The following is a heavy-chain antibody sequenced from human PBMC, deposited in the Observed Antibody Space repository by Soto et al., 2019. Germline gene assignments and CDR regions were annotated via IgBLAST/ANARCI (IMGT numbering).Heavy chain of an antibody. CDR3: AKDLAYYYDSSGYSTLFDY. V-gene: IGHV3-30*18. Sequence: PGGSLRLSCAAPGFTFSSYGMHWVRQAPGKGLEWVAVISYDGSNKYYADSVKGRFTISRDNSKNTLYLQMNSLRAEDTAVYYCAKDLAYYYDSSGYSTLFDYWGQGTLVTVSS. J-gene: IGHJ4*02. D-gene: IGHD3-22*01. CDR1: GFTFSSYG. CDR2: ISYDGSNK.